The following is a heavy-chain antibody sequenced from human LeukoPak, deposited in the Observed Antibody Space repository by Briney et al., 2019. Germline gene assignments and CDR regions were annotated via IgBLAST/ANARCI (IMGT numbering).Heavy chain of an antibody. V-gene: IGHV1-69*13. D-gene: IGHD6-13*01. CDR3: ARGASSSWYPTGLDWRPKVKWYFDL. Sequence: SVKVSCKASGGTFSSYAISWVRQAPGQGLEWMGGIIPIFGTANYAQKFQGRVTITADESTSTAYMELSSLRSEDTAVYYCARGASSSWYPTGLDWRPKVKWYFDLWGRGTLVTVSS. J-gene: IGHJ2*01. CDR2: IIPIFGTA. CDR1: GGTFSSYA.